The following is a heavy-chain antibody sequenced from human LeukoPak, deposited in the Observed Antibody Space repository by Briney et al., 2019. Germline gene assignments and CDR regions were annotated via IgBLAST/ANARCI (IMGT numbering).Heavy chain of an antibody. CDR2: INSDRSST. CDR1: GFTFSSYW. J-gene: IGHJ4*02. D-gene: IGHD3-22*01. Sequence: PGGSLRPSCAASGFTFSSYWMHWVRQAPGKGLVWVSRINSDRSSTSYADSVKGRFTISRDNAKNTLYLQMNSLRAEDTAVYYCARDLVPDYYDSSGYYDYWGQGTLVTVSS. CDR3: ARDLVPDYYDSSGYYDY. V-gene: IGHV3-74*01.